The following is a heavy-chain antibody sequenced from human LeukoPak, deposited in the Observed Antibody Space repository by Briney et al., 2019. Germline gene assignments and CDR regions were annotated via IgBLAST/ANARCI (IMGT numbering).Heavy chain of an antibody. Sequence: GESLRLSCAASGFTFNIYTMYWVRQAPGKGLEWVSSINGGSSYKYYANSVKGRFTISRDNAKNSLYLQMNSLRAEDTAVYYCARGNLASRGDYWGQGTLVTVSS. CDR2: INGGSSYK. V-gene: IGHV3-21*01. D-gene: IGHD6-6*01. CDR1: GFTFNIYT. J-gene: IGHJ4*02. CDR3: ARGNLASRGDY.